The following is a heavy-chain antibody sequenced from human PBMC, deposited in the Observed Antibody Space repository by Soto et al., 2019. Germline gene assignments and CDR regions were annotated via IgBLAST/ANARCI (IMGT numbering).Heavy chain of an antibody. CDR2: IYPGDSDT. CDR1: GYSFISYW. CDR3: ARHRIAVAGTDATNYYYGMDV. D-gene: IGHD6-19*01. J-gene: IGHJ6*02. V-gene: IGHV5-51*01. Sequence: PGESLKLSCKGSGYSFISYWIGRVRQIPGKGLEWMGIIYPGDSDTRYSPSFQGQVTISADKSISTAYLQWSSLKASDTAMYYCARHRIAVAGTDATNYYYGMDVWGQGTTVTVSS.